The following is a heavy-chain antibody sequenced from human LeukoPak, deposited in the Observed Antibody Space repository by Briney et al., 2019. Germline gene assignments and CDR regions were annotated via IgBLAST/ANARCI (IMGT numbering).Heavy chain of an antibody. CDR2: IIPILGIA. D-gene: IGHD2-21*02. CDR3: ASTWRGDEDADYYFDY. V-gene: IGHV1-69*04. J-gene: IGHJ4*02. CDR1: GGTFSSYA. Sequence: SVKVSCKASGGTFSSYAISWVRQAPGQGLEWMGRIIPILGIANYAQKFQGRVTITADKSTSTAYMELSSLRSEDTAVYYCASTWRGDEDADYYFDYWGQGTLVTVSS.